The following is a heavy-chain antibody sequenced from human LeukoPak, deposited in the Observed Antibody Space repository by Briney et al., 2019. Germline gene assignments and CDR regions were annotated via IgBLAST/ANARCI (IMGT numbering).Heavy chain of an antibody. D-gene: IGHD3-22*01. Sequence: ASVKVSCKASGGTFSSYAISWVRQAPGQGLEWMGGIIPIFGTANYAQKFQGRVTITADESTSTAYMELSSLRSEDTAVYYCARAGTYCYDSSGLLDYWGQGTLVTVSS. CDR3: ARAGTYCYDSSGLLDY. CDR1: GGTFSSYA. CDR2: IIPIFGTA. J-gene: IGHJ4*02. V-gene: IGHV1-69*01.